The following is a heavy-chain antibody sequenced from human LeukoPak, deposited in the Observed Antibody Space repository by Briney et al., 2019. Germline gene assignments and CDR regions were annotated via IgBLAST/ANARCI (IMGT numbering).Heavy chain of an antibody. CDR2: IYYSGST. V-gene: IGHV4-31*03. D-gene: IGHD2-8*01. CDR3: XXXXXXYXTNGVCFDYYYYGMDV. CDR1: GGSISSGGYS. J-gene: IGHJ6*02. Sequence: SETLSLTCTVSGGSISSGGYSWSWIRQHPGKGLEWIGYIYYSGSTYYNPSLKSRVTISVDTSKNQFSLKLSSVTAADTAVYXXXXXXXXYXTNGVCFDYYYYGMDVWGQGTTVTVSS.